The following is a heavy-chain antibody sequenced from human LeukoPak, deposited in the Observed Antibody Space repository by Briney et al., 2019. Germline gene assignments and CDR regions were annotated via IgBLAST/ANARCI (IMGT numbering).Heavy chain of an antibody. V-gene: IGHV3-74*01. CDR2: INSDGRST. Sequence: GGSLRLSCAASGFTFSTFWMHWVRQAPGKGLVWVSRINSDGRSTFYADSVKGRFTISRDSATNTLYLQMNSLRAEDTAVYYCAREWDSSGWLNHWGQGTLVTVSS. CDR3: AREWDSSGWLNH. J-gene: IGHJ4*02. CDR1: GFTFSTFW. D-gene: IGHD6-19*01.